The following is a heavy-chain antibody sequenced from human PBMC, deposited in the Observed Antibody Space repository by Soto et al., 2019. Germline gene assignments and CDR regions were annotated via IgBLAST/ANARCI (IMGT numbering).Heavy chain of an antibody. CDR1: GGSISSSSYY. D-gene: IGHD6-19*01. Sequence: QLQLQESGPGLVKPSETLSLTCTVSGGSISSSSYYWGWIRQPPGKGLEWIGSIYYSGSTYYNPSLKSRVTISVDTSKNQFSLKLSSVTAADTVVYYCARHSSGWSSSWVYWGQGTLVTVSS. CDR3: ARHSSGWSSSWVY. J-gene: IGHJ4*02. V-gene: IGHV4-39*01. CDR2: IYYSGST.